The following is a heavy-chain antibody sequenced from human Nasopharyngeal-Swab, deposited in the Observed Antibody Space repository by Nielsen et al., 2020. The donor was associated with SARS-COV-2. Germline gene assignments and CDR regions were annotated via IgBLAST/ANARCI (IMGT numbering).Heavy chain of an antibody. CDR1: GDSVSSSSAA. CDR2: TYYRSKWYN. CDR3: ARARGAYGDYYYYYYTDV. D-gene: IGHD4-17*01. V-gene: IGHV6-1*01. J-gene: IGHJ6*03. Sequence: SQTLSLTCAISGDSVSSSSAAWNWIRQSPSRGLEWLGRTYYRSKWYNDYAVSVKSRITINPDTSKNQFSLHLNSVTPEDTAVYYCARARGAYGDYYYYYYTDVWGKGTTGTVS.